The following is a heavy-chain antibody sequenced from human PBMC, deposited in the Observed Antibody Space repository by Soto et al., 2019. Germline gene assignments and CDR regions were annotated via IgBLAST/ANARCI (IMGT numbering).Heavy chain of an antibody. V-gene: IGHV1-24*01. CDR1: GYTLTELS. D-gene: IGHD6-19*01. CDR3: ARDPRSGEADDYYYYGMDV. Sequence: ASVKVSCKVSGYTLTELSMHWVRQAPGKGLEWMGGFDPEDGETIYAQKFQGRVTMTEDTSTDTAYMELSSLRSEDTAVYYCARDPRSGEADDYYYYGMDVWGQGTTVTVSS. J-gene: IGHJ6*02. CDR2: FDPEDGET.